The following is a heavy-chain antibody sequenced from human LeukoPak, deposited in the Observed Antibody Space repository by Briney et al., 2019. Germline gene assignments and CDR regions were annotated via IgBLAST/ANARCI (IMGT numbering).Heavy chain of an antibody. CDR2: IYYSGST. V-gene: IGHV4-59*08. J-gene: IGHJ4*02. CDR1: GGSVSGYY. Sequence: SETLSLTCTVSGGSVSGYYWSWIRQSPGKGLEWIGYIYYSGSTNYNPSLKSRVAISGDTSTNQFSLKLSSVTAADTAVYYCVRHFYSSSSGLFYFDYWGQGTLVTVSS. D-gene: IGHD6-19*01. CDR3: VRHFYSSSSGLFYFDY.